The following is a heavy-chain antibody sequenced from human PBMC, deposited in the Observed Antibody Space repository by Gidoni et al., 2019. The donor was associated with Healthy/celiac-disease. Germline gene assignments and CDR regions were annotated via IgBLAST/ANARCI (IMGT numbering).Heavy chain of an antibody. CDR3: ARRPHRFTIFGGYGMDV. J-gene: IGHJ6*02. CDR1: GYSFTIYR. CDR2: IDPSDSYT. D-gene: IGHD3-3*01. V-gene: IGHV5-10-1*03. Sequence: EVQLVQSGAEVKKPGESLRISCKGSGYSFTIYRISWVRQMPGKGLEWMGRIDPSDSYTNYSPSFQGHVTISADKSISTAYLQWSSLKASDTAMYYCARRPHRFTIFGGYGMDVWGQGTTVTVSS.